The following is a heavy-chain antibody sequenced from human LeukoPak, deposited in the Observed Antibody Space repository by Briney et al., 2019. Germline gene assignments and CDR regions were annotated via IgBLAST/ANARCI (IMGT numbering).Heavy chain of an antibody. V-gene: IGHV1-2*06. CDR1: GYTFTGYY. CDR2: INPNSGGT. D-gene: IGHD3-22*01. Sequence: ASVKVSCKASGYTFTGYYMHWVRHAPGQGLEWMGRINPNSGGTNYAQKFQGRVTMTRATSISPAYMGLTRLRSDDTAVYYCAPLGYYDSSGYYYGYWGQGTLVTVSS. CDR3: APLGYYDSSGYYYGY. J-gene: IGHJ4*02.